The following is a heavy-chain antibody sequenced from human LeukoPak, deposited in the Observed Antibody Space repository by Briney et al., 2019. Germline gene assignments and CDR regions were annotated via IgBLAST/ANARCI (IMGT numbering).Heavy chain of an antibody. J-gene: IGHJ5*02. Sequence: SETLSLTCTVSGGSIRRHYWSWIRQPPGKGLEWIGYIYYSGSTNYNPSLKSRVTISVDTSKNQFSLKLSSVTAADTAVYYCARAGVSSLSFGKFHWFDPWGQGTLVTVSS. CDR3: ARAGVSSLSFGKFHWFDP. D-gene: IGHD3-10*01. CDR1: GGSIRRHY. CDR2: IYYSGST. V-gene: IGHV4-59*11.